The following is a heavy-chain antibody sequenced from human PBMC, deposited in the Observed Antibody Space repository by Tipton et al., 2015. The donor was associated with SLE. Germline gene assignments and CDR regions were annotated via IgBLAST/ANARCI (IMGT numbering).Heavy chain of an antibody. D-gene: IGHD2-8*01. CDR2: INHSGST. V-gene: IGHV4-34*01. Sequence: LRLSCAVYGGSFSDYSWSWIRQPPGKGLEWIGEINHSGSTNYNPSFKSRVTISIDTSKNQFSLRLSSVTAADTAVYYCARDCTTGVCYTTSFDYWGQGTLVTVSP. CDR3: ARDCTTGVCYTTSFDY. J-gene: IGHJ4*02. CDR1: GGSFSDYS.